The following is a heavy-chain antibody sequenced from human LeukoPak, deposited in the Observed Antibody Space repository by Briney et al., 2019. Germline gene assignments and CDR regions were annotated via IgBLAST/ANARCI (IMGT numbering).Heavy chain of an antibody. D-gene: IGHD3-22*01. V-gene: IGHV4-59*01. Sequence: SETLSLTCTVSGGSISSYYWSRIRQPPGKGLEWIGYISHSGNTNYNSSLKSRVTISADTSKNQFSLKLSSVTAADTAVYYCARTPIYYFDNSGYYNWGQGTLVTVSS. CDR1: GGSISSYY. CDR2: ISHSGNT. J-gene: IGHJ4*02. CDR3: ARTPIYYFDNSGYYN.